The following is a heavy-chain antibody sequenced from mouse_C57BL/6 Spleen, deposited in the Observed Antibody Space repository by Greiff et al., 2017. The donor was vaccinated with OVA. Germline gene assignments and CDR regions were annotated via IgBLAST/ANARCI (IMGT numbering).Heavy chain of an antibody. CDR2: IDPETGGT. Sequence: QVQLQQSGAELVRPGASVTLSCKASGYTFTDYEMHWVKQTPVHGLEWIGAIDPETGGTAYNQKFKGKAILTADKSSSTAYMELRSLTSEDSAVYYCTRDVGFVYAMDYWGQGTSVTVSS. J-gene: IGHJ4*01. V-gene: IGHV1-15*01. CDR1: GYTFTDYE. D-gene: IGHD4-1*01. CDR3: TRDVGFVYAMDY.